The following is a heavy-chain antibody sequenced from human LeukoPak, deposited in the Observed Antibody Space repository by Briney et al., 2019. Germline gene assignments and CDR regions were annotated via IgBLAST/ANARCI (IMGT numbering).Heavy chain of an antibody. Sequence: KKPGESLKISCKGSGSTFTNNWIAWVRQMPGKGLEWMGIIYPGDSDTRYSPSFQGQVTMSADKSINTAYLQWSSLKASDTAMYYCARRQGCSSTSCPPDSWGQGTLVTVSS. CDR2: IYPGDSDT. J-gene: IGHJ4*02. CDR3: ARRQGCSSTSCPPDS. D-gene: IGHD2-2*01. V-gene: IGHV5-51*01. CDR1: GSTFTNNW.